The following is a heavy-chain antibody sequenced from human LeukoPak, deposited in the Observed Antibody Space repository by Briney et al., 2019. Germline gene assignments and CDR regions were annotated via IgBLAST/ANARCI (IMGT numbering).Heavy chain of an antibody. V-gene: IGHV4-39*01. J-gene: IGHJ4*02. CDR2: IYYSGST. CDR1: GGSISSSSYD. CDR3: ARHAFLGYSYGYGYYFDY. Sequence: TSETLSLTCTVSGGSISSSSYDWGWIRQPPGKGLEWIGSIYYSGSTYYNPSLKSRVTISVDTSKNQFSLKLSSVTAADTAVYYCARHAFLGYSYGYGYYFDYWGQGTLVTVSS. D-gene: IGHD5-18*01.